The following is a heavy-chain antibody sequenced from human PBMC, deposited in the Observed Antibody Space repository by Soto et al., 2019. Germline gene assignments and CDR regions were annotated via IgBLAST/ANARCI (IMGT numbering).Heavy chain of an antibody. J-gene: IGHJ4*02. CDR3: DSTGYHFDY. CDR2: IYHSGST. V-gene: IGHV4-30-2*01. D-gene: IGHD3-22*01. CDR1: GGSIVDLGGP. Sequence: VVGGSIVDLGGPRSWIRQPPGKGLEWIGYIYHSGSTYYNPSLKSRVTISVDRSKNQFSLKLSSVTAADTAVYYYDSTGYHFDYWGQGTLVTVSS.